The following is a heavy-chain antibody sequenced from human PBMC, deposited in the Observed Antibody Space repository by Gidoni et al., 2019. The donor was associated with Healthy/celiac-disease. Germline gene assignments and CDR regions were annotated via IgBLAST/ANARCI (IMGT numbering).Heavy chain of an antibody. CDR1: GGSISSGRYH. Sequence: QVQLQESGPGLVKPSPTLSPHCTVSGGSISSGRYHWSWIRQPAGKGLEWRWRIYTSGSTNYNPSLKSRVTISVDTSKNQFSLKLSSVTAADTAVYYCARDSGSYPFDYWGQGTLVTVSS. V-gene: IGHV4-61*02. J-gene: IGHJ4*02. CDR2: IYTSGST. CDR3: ARDSGSYPFDY. D-gene: IGHD1-26*01.